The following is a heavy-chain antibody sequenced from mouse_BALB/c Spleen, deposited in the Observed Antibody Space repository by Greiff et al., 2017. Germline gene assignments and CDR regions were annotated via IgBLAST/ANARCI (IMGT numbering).Heavy chain of an antibody. Sequence: VQLQQPGAELVKPGASVKLSCKASGYTFTSYWMHWVKQRLGQGLEWIGEINPSNGRTNYNEKFKSKATLTVDKSSSTAYMQLSRLTSEDSTVYYYARRECVNFAYWGQGTLVTVSA. J-gene: IGHJ3*01. CDR2: INPSNGRT. CDR1: GYTFTSYW. CDR3: ARRECVNFAY. V-gene: IGHV1S81*02.